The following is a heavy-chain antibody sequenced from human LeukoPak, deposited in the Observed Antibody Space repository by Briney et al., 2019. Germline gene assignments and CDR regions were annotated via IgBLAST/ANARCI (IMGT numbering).Heavy chain of an antibody. CDR2: ISHSGST. D-gene: IGHD6-13*01. Sequence: SETLSLTCAVYGGSFSGHYCSWIRQSPGKGLEWIGEISHSGSTDYNPSLKSRVTISVDTSKNQFSLKVRSVTAADTALHYCARGPPYSSSWYGYWGQGTLVTVSS. V-gene: IGHV4-34*01. CDR1: GGSFSGHY. CDR3: ARGPPYSSSWYGY. J-gene: IGHJ4*02.